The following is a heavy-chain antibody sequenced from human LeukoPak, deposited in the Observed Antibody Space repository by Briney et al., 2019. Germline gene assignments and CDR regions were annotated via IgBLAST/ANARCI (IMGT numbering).Heavy chain of an antibody. CDR1: GGSFSGYY. J-gene: IGHJ4*02. CDR3: ARHATVTSFTFAY. V-gene: IGHV4-34*01. CDR2: IYYSGNT. Sequence: PSETLSLTCAVYGGSFSGYYWSWIRQPPGKGLEWIGSIYYSGNTYYNPSFKSRVSISVDTSKNQFSLELNSVTAADTAVYYCARHATVTSFTFAYWGQGILVTVSS. D-gene: IGHD4-17*01.